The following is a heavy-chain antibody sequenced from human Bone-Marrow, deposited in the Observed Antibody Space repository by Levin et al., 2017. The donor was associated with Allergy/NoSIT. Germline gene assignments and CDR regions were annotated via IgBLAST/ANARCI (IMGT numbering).Heavy chain of an antibody. CDR1: GFTFSRRW. CDR2: INNDGSSR. Sequence: LSLTCAASGFTFSRRWMHWVRQAPGKGLEWVSQINNDGSSRNYADSVKGRFTISRDNARNTLFLQISNLRAEDTAVYYCARGDCSATSCLGYWGQGTLVTVSS. V-gene: IGHV3-74*01. D-gene: IGHD2-2*01. J-gene: IGHJ4*02. CDR3: ARGDCSATSCLGY.